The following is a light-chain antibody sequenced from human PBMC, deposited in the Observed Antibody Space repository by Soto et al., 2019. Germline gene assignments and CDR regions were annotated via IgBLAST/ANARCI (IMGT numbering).Light chain of an antibody. CDR2: KAS. J-gene: IGKJ4*01. V-gene: IGKV1-5*03. CDR1: QSLNSY. Sequence: DIPMTQSPSTLSASVGDRVTITCRASQSLNSYLAWYQQKPGKAPKLLIYKASSLQSGVPSRFSGSGSGTDFTLTISSLQPDDLATYYCQHYNGYPITYGGGTNVEI. CDR3: QHYNGYPIT.